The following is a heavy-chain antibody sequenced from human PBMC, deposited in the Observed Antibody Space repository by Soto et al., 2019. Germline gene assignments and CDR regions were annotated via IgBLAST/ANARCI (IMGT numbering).Heavy chain of an antibody. CDR1: GGSVSSGSYY. Sequence: TSETLSLTCTVSGGSVSSGSYYWSWIRQPPGKGLEWIGYIYYSGSTNYNPSLKSRVTISVDTSKNQFSLKLSSVTAADTAVYYCARDPSIVGAPYYFAYWGQGTLVTVSS. CDR2: IYYSGST. V-gene: IGHV4-61*01. CDR3: ARDPSIVGAPYYFAY. J-gene: IGHJ4*02. D-gene: IGHD1-26*01.